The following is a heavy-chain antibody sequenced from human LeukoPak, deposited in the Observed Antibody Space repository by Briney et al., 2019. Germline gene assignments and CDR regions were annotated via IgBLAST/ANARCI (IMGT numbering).Heavy chain of an antibody. D-gene: IGHD5-12*01. V-gene: IGHV4-34*01. CDR1: GGSFSGYY. CDR2: INHSGST. J-gene: IGHJ6*03. Sequence: SETLSLTCAVYGGSFSGYYWSWIRQPPGKGLEWIGEINHSGSTNYNPSLKSRVTISVDTSKNQFSLKLSSVTAADTAVYYCARDSGYDYRYYYMDVWGKGTTVTVSS. CDR3: ARDSGYDYRYYYMDV.